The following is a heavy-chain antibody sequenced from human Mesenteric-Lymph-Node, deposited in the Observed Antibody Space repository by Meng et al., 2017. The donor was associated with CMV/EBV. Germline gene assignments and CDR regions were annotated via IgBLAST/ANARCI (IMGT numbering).Heavy chain of an antibody. J-gene: IGHJ4*02. Sequence: ASVKVSCKASGYTFTSYDINWVRQATGQGLEWMGWMNPNSGNTGYAQKFQGRVTITRDTSISTAYMELSSLRSEDTAVYYCARGRTVTTGYYFDYWGQGTLVTVSS. CDR1: GYTFTSYD. V-gene: IGHV1-8*01. D-gene: IGHD4-17*01. CDR3: ARGRTVTTGYYFDY. CDR2: MNPNSGNT.